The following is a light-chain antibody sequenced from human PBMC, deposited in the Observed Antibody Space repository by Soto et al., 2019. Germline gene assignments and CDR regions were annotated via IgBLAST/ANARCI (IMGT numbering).Light chain of an antibody. Sequence: QSVLTQPPSVSGAPGQRVTISCTGSSSNIGAGYDVHWYQQLPGTAPKLLIYGNSNRASGVPDRFSGSKSGTSASLAITGLQPEDEADYSCQSYDSSLSIVVFGGGTKLTVL. V-gene: IGLV1-40*01. CDR1: SSNIGAGYD. CDR2: GNS. CDR3: QSYDSSLSIVV. J-gene: IGLJ2*01.